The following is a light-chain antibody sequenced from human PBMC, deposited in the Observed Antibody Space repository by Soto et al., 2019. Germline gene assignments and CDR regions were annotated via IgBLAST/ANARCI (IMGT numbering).Light chain of an antibody. V-gene: IGLV1-44*01. Sequence: QSVLTQPPSVSGAAGQRVTSSCTRSSSNIGSYSVNWYQQLPGTAPKLLIYSNNQRPSGVPDRFSGSKSGTSVSLAISGLQSEDEADYYCAAWDDSLNGVVFGGGTKLTVL. CDR3: AAWDDSLNGVV. CDR1: SSNIGSYS. J-gene: IGLJ2*01. CDR2: SNN.